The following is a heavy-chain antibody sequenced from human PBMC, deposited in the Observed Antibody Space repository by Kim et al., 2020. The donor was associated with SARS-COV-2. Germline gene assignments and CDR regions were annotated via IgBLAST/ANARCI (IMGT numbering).Heavy chain of an antibody. CDR3: AKCVRYFDWLIGEDAFDI. Sequence: GGSLRLSCAASGFTFSSYAMSWVRQAPGKGLEWVSAISGSGGSTYYADSVKGRFTISRDNSKNTLYLQMNSLRAEDTAVYYCAKCVRYFDWLIGEDAFDIWGQGTMVTVSS. D-gene: IGHD3-9*01. V-gene: IGHV3-23*01. J-gene: IGHJ3*02. CDR2: ISGSGGST. CDR1: GFTFSSYA.